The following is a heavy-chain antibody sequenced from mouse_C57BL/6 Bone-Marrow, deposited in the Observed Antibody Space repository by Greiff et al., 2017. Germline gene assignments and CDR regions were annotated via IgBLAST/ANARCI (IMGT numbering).Heavy chain of an antibody. CDR2: ILPGSGST. Sequence: VKLQESGAELMKPGASVKLSCKATGYTFTGYWIEWVKQRPGHGLEWIGEILPGSGSTNYNEKFKGKATFTAYTSSNTAYMQLSSLTTEDSAIYYCARKHNYGSSYYAMDCWGQGTSVTVSS. V-gene: IGHV1-9*01. CDR1: GYTFTGYW. J-gene: IGHJ4*01. CDR3: ARKHNYGSSYYAMDC. D-gene: IGHD1-1*01.